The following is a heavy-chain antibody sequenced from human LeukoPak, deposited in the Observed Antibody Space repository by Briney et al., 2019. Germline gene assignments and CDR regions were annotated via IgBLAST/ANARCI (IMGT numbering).Heavy chain of an antibody. Sequence: PSETLSLTCAVSGGFISSGGYSWSWIRQPPGKGLEWIGYIYHSGSTYYNPSLKSRVTISVDRSKNQFSLKLSSVTAADTAVYYCARAGDTMVRGGPNEFWFDPWGQGTLVTVSS. CDR2: IYHSGST. J-gene: IGHJ5*02. CDR3: ARAGDTMVRGGPNEFWFDP. CDR1: GGFISSGGYS. D-gene: IGHD3-10*01. V-gene: IGHV4-30-2*01.